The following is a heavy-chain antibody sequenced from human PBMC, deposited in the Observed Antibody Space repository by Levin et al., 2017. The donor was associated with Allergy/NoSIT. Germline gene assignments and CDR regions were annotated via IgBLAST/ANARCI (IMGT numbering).Heavy chain of an antibody. CDR1: GGSVSSGSYY. CDR3: ARDRYYYDSSGYYSEWYFDL. Sequence: SQTLSLTCTVSGGSVSSGSYYWSWIRQPPGKGLEWIGYIYYSGSANYNPSLKSRVTISVDTSKNQFSLKLSSVTAADTAVYYCARDRYYYDSSGYYSEWYFDLWGRGTLVTVSS. V-gene: IGHV4-61*01. J-gene: IGHJ2*01. CDR2: IYYSGSA. D-gene: IGHD3-22*01.